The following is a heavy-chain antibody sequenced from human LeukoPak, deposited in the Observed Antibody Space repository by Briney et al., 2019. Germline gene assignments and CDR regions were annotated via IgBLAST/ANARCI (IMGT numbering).Heavy chain of an antibody. CDR3: ARDSSGYYADY. V-gene: IGHV1-69*04. D-gene: IGHD3-22*01. Sequence: GASVKVSCKASGGTFSSYAISWVRQAPGQGLEWMGRIIPIHGIANYAQKFQGRVTITADKSTSTAYMELSSLRSEDTAVYYCARDSSGYYADYWGQGTLVTVSS. CDR1: GGTFSSYA. CDR2: IIPIHGIA. J-gene: IGHJ4*02.